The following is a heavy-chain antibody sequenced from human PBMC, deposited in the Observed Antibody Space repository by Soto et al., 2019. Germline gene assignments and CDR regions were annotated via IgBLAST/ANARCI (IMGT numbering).Heavy chain of an antibody. V-gene: IGHV4-34*01. CDR1: GGSFSGYY. D-gene: IGHD2-21*02. CDR2: INHSGST. Sequence: PSETLSLTCAVYGGSFSGYYWSWVRQPPGKGLEWIGEINHSGSTNYNPSLKSRVTISVDTSKNQFSLKLSSVTAADTAVYYCARGRVVTAVSFDYWGQGTLVTVSS. CDR3: ARGRVVTAVSFDY. J-gene: IGHJ4*02.